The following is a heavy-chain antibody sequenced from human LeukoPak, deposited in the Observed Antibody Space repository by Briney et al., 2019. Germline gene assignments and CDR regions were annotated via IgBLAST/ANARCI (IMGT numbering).Heavy chain of an antibody. CDR1: GYTFTSYD. Sequence: GASVKVSCKASGYTFTSYDLNWVRQATGQGLEWMGWMNPNSGNTGYAQKFQGRVTMTRNTSISTAYMELSSLRSEDTAVYYCARGRGIVVVPAAIPGDYWGQGTLVTVSS. V-gene: IGHV1-8*01. D-gene: IGHD2-2*01. CDR3: ARGRGIVVVPAAIPGDY. J-gene: IGHJ4*02. CDR2: MNPNSGNT.